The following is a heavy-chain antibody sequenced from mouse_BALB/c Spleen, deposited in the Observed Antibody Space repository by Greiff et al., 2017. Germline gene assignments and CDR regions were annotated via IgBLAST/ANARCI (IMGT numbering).Heavy chain of an antibody. CDR1: GYAFTNYL. D-gene: IGHD2-13*01. V-gene: IGHV1-54*01. Sequence: VQLQQSGAELVRPGTSVKVSCKASGYAFTNYLIEWVKQRPGQGLEWIGVINPGSGGTNYNEKFKGKATLTADKSSSTAYMQLSSLTSDDSAVYFCARVGDGEVYAMDYWGQGTSVTVSS. J-gene: IGHJ4*01. CDR2: INPGSGGT. CDR3: ARVGDGEVYAMDY.